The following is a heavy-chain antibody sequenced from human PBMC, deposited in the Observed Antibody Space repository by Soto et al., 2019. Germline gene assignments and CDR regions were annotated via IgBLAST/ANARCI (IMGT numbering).Heavy chain of an antibody. V-gene: IGHV4-39*01. D-gene: IGHD6-13*01. CDR2: IYYSGTT. CDR1: TGSISSSIYY. J-gene: IGHJ4*02. CDR3: ARHSSTAAGTGKDFDS. Sequence: QLQLQESGPGLVKPSETLSLTCTVSTGSISSSIYYWGWIRQPPGKGLEWIGSIYYSGTTYYNPSLKRRVTISVDTSKNQFSLRLSSVTAADAAVYFCARHSSTAAGTGKDFDSWGQGILVTVSS.